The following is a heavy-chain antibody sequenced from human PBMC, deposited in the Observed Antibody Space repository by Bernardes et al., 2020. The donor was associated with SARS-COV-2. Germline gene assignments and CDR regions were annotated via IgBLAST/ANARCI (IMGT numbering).Heavy chain of an antibody. D-gene: IGHD2-2*01. Sequence: GGSLRLSCAASGFTFSDYYMTWIRQAPGKGLEWVSYISSSGSTSFYADSVKGRFTISRDNAKNSLYLQMRSLRVEDTAIYYCAREAYCGSASCPPPSINGMDVWGQGTSVTVSS. J-gene: IGHJ6*02. CDR2: ISSSGSTS. CDR3: AREAYCGSASCPPPSINGMDV. CDR1: GFTFSDYY. V-gene: IGHV3-11*01.